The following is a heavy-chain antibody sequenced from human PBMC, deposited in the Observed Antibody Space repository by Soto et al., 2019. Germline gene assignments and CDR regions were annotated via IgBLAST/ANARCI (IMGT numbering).Heavy chain of an antibody. Sequence: ASVKVSFKASGGTFSSYAISWVRQAPGQGLEWMGGIIPIFGTANYAQKFQGRVTITADEYTSTAYMELSSLRSEDTAVYYCATYRGGYSYGYVGYGMEVWGQGTTVTVSS. CDR1: GGTFSSYA. V-gene: IGHV1-69*01. J-gene: IGHJ6*02. D-gene: IGHD5-18*01. CDR2: IIPIFGTA. CDR3: ATYRGGYSYGYVGYGMEV.